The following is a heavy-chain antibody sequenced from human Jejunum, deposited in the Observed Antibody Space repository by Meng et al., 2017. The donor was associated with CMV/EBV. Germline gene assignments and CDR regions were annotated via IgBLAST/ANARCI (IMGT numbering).Heavy chain of an antibody. CDR3: AKDPSGSYYHYGMDF. D-gene: IGHD6-25*01. CDR2: ISYDGSDK. Sequence: FTFRRSAIPWVRQAPGKGLEWVALISYDGSDKYYADSVQGRFTISRDNSQNTLYLEMNSLRAEDTAVYYCAKDPSGSYYHYGMDFWGQGTTVTVSS. CDR1: FTFRRSA. V-gene: IGHV3-30-3*02. J-gene: IGHJ6*02.